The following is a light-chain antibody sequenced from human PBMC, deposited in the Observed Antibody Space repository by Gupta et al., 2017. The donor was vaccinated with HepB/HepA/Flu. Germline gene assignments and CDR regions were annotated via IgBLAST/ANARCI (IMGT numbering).Light chain of an antibody. V-gene: IGLV1-40*01. CDR1: SSNNVAGYD. CDR3: QSYDSSRSGWV. J-gene: IGLJ3*02. Sequence: QSVLTQPPSVSGAPGHRVTIYCTARSSNNVAGYDVHWYQHLPRTAPKLLIHCNTNRPSGVPDRISGSKSGTSDALAITALQAEDEADYYCQSYDSSRSGWVFGGGTKLTVL. CDR2: CNT.